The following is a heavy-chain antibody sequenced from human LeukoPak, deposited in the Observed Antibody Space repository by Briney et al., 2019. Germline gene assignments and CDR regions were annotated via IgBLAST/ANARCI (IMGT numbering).Heavy chain of an antibody. CDR2: ISGSGSGVST. D-gene: IGHD3-22*01. V-gene: IGHV3-23*01. CDR3: AKEYTSGYYD. J-gene: IGHJ4*02. Sequence: PGGSLRLSCAASGFTFSSYAMSWVRQAPGEGLEWVSAISGSGSGVSTYYADSVEGRFTISRDNSKNTLYLQMNSLRAEDTAVYYCAKEYTSGYYDWGQGTLVTVSS. CDR1: GFTFSSYA.